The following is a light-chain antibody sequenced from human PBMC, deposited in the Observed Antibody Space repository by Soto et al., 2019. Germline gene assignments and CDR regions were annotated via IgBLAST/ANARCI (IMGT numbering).Light chain of an antibody. CDR1: QTINNW. CDR3: EPDNRYPWT. CDR2: HAS. Sequence: DIQMTQSPSTLSASIGDRVTITCRASQTINNWLAWDQQKRGKAPNLLIYHASNMDTGDPSRFSGSAFGTEFTLAGSGLQPDESATYYCEPDNRYPWTFGQGTKVEIK. V-gene: IGKV1-5*01. J-gene: IGKJ1*01.